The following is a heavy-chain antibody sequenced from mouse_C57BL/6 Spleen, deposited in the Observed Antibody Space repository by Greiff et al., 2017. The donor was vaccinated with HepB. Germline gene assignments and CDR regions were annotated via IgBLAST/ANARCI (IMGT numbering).Heavy chain of an antibody. CDR2: IDPSDSYT. CDR1: GYTFTSYW. CDR3: ARRGTYYGNYGDY. Sequence: VQLQQPGAELVKPGASVKLSCKASGYTFTSYWMQWVKQRPGQGLEWIGEIDPSDSYTNYNQKFKGKATLTVDTSSSTAYMQLSSLTSEDSAVYYCARRGTYYGNYGDYWGQGTTLTVSS. D-gene: IGHD2-10*01. J-gene: IGHJ2*01. V-gene: IGHV1-50*01.